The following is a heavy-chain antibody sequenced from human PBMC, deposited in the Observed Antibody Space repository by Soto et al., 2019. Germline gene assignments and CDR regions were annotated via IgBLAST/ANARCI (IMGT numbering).Heavy chain of an antibody. CDR2: IYWNDDK. D-gene: IGHD3-16*02. V-gene: IGHV2-5*01. J-gene: IGHJ4*02. Sequence: QITLKESGPTLVKPTQTLTLTCTFSGLSLTTSGVTVGWIRQPPGKALEWVAIIYWNDDKRYSPSLETRLTITKDTSKNHVVLTMTDMDPVDTGTYYCAHRPRRGYPFDSWGQGTLVTVSS. CDR3: AHRPRRGYPFDS. CDR1: GLSLTTSGVT.